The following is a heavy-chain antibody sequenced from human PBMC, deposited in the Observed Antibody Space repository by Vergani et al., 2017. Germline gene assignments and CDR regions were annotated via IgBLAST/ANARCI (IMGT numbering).Heavy chain of an antibody. D-gene: IGHD6-13*01. V-gene: IGHV4-61*02. CDR3: ARDPLYSTTWPFLLLDMDV. CDR1: GGSISSGSYY. Sequence: QVQLQESGPGLVRPSQTLSLTFTVSGGSISSGSYYWSWFRQPAGKGLDWIGRFYTGGCTSYNPSLKSRVTISVDPAKNQLSLQLSSVTAADPAVYYCARDPLYSTTWPFLLLDMDVWGQGTTVTVSS. CDR2: FYTGGCT. J-gene: IGHJ6*02.